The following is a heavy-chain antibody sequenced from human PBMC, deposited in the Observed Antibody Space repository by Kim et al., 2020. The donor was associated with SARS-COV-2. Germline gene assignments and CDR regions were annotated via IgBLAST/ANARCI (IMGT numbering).Heavy chain of an antibody. V-gene: IGHV4-4*02. D-gene: IGHD6-19*01. J-gene: IGHJ4*02. CDR3: TGQDGYSSGWEFDY. Sequence: NPSLKSRVTISVDKSKNQFSLKLGSVTAADTAVYYCTGQDGYSSGWEFDYWGQGTLVTVSS.